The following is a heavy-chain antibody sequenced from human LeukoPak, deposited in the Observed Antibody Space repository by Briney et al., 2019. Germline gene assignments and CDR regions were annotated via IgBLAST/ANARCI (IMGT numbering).Heavy chain of an antibody. CDR2: MNPNSANT. CDR3: ARGVRFGELFFDS. J-gene: IGHJ4*02. CDR1: GYTFTSNG. D-gene: IGHD3-10*01. Sequence: GASVKVSCKASGYTFTSNGINWVRQATGQGLEWMGWMNPNSANTGYAQNFQGRIALTRDTSINTAYMELYSLGSDDTAVYYCARGVRFGELFFDSWGQGTLVTVSS. V-gene: IGHV1-8*01.